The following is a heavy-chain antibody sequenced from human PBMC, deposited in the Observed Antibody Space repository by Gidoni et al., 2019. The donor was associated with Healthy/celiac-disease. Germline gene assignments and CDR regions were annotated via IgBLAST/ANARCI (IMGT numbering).Heavy chain of an antibody. CDR1: GFGFSSCG. D-gene: IGHD3-22*01. Sequence: VQLVESVGGVGQPGKSLRLSCADSGFGFSSCGMHWVRQDQVKGREWCAVICYDGSSKYYADSGNGRCTISRDNSKNTLYLQMNSLRAEDTAVYYCARDGSYDSSCYYYVPQSSRLDYWGQGTLVTVSS. J-gene: IGHJ4*02. CDR2: ICYDGSSK. CDR3: ARDGSYDSSCYYYVPQSSRLDY. V-gene: IGHV3-33*01.